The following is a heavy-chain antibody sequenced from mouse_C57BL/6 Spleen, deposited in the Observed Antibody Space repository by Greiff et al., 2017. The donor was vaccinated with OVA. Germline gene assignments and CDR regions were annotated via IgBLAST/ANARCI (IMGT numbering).Heavy chain of an antibody. Sequence: EVQLQQSGPGLVKPSQSLSLTCSVTGYSITSGYYWNWIRQFPGNKLEWMGYISYDGSNNYNPSLKNRISITRDTSKNQFFLKLNSVTTEDTATYYCARGDTTRGDAMDYWGQGTSVTVSS. CDR3: ARGDTTRGDAMDY. V-gene: IGHV3-6*01. D-gene: IGHD1-1*01. CDR2: ISYDGSN. CDR1: GYSITSGYY. J-gene: IGHJ4*01.